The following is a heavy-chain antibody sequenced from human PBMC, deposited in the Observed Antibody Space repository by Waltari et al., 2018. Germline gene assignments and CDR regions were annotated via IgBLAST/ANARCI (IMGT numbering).Heavy chain of an antibody. CDR1: GFTFSSYS. J-gene: IGHJ4*02. CDR2: ISSSSSTI. V-gene: IGHV3-48*04. Sequence: EVQLVESGGGLVQPGGSLRLSCAASGFTFSSYSMNWVRQAPGKGLEWVSYISSSSSTIYYADSVKGRFTISRDNAKNSLYLQMNSLRAEDTAVYYCARARYSSSWPYFDYWGQGTLVTFSS. D-gene: IGHD6-13*01. CDR3: ARARYSSSWPYFDY.